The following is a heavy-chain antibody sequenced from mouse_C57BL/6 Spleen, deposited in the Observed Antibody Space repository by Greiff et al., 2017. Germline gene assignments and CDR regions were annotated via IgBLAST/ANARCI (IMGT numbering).Heavy chain of an antibody. D-gene: IGHD2-3*01. V-gene: IGHV2-6-1*01. CDR3: ARQGNDGYRYYYAMDY. CDR2: IWSDGSA. Sequence: VKLMESGPGLVAPSQSLSITCTVSGFSLTSYGVHWVRQPPGKGLEWLVVIWSDGSATYNSALKSSLSISKDNSTSQVFLKMNSPETDDTAMYYCARQGNDGYRYYYAMDYWGQGTSVTVSS. CDR1: GFSLTSYG. J-gene: IGHJ4*01.